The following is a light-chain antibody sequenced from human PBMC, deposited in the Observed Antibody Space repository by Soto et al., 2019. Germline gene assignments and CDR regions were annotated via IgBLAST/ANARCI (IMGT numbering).Light chain of an antibody. CDR1: QSVLYSSNNKTY. J-gene: IGKJ2*01. CDR2: WAS. V-gene: IGKV4-1*01. Sequence: IVMTQSPDSLAVSLGERATINCKSSQSVLYSSNNKTYLAWYQQKPGQPPNLLTYWASTRQSGVPDRFSGRGSGTDFTLTISSLQAEDVAVYYCQQYYSTPYTFGQGTKLEIK. CDR3: QQYYSTPYT.